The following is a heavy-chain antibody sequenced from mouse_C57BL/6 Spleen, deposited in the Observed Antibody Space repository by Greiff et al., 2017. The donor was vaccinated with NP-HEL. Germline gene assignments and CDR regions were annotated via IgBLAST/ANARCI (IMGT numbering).Heavy chain of an antibody. V-gene: IGHV5-17*01. J-gene: IGHJ3*01. D-gene: IGHD1-1*01. CDR2: ISSGSSTI. CDR1: GFTFSDYG. CDR3: AREATVVARGFAY. Sequence: EVKLVESGGGLVKPGGSLKLSCAASGFTFSDYGMHWVRQAPEKGLEWVAYISSGSSTIYYADTVKGRFTISRDNAKNTLFLQMTSLRSEDTAMYYCAREATVVARGFAYWGQGTLVTVSA.